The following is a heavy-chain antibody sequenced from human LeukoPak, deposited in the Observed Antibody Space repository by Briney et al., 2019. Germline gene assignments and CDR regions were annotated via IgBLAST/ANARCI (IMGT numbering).Heavy chain of an antibody. Sequence: ASVKVSCKASGYTFTSYDINWVRQATGQGLEWMGWMNPNSGNTGYAQKFQGRVTMTRNTSISTAYMELSSLRSEDTAVYYCARRYCSGGSCYSGMDFDYWGQGTLVTVSS. CDR3: ARRYCSGGSCYSGMDFDY. V-gene: IGHV1-8*01. CDR1: GYTFTSYD. D-gene: IGHD2-15*01. J-gene: IGHJ4*02. CDR2: MNPNSGNT.